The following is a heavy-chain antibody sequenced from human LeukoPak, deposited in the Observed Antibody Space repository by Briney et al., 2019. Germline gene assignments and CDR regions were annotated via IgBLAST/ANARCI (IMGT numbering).Heavy chain of an antibody. CDR1: GGSITNSY. Sequence: SETLSLTCNVSGGSITNSYWNWIRQPPGKGLEWIGYIHYSGNSNYNSFLKSRVTMSVDTSKNQFSLNLNSVTAADTAMYYCARDGQFGGYRGFWYFDLWGRGTLVTVSS. CDR2: IHYSGNS. J-gene: IGHJ2*01. CDR3: ARDGQFGGYRGFWYFDL. D-gene: IGHD5-12*01. V-gene: IGHV4-59*01.